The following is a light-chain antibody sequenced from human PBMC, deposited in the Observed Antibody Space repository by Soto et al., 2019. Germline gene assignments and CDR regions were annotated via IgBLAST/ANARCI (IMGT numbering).Light chain of an antibody. Sequence: QLVLTQPASVSGSPGQSITISCTGTSSDVGGYNYVSWYQQHPGKAPKLMIYEVSNRPSGGSNRFSGSKSGNTASLSISGLQAEDEADYYCSSYTSSSTLVFGGGTKLTVL. J-gene: IGLJ2*01. CDR1: SSDVGGYNY. CDR2: EVS. V-gene: IGLV2-14*01. CDR3: SSYTSSSTLV.